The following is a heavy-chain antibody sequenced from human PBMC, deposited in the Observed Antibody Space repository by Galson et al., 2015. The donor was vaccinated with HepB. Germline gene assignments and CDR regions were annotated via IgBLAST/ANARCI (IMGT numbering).Heavy chain of an antibody. CDR2: ISYDGSNK. CDR3: ARDVLRFLEWPRISYGMDV. V-gene: IGHV3-30-3*01. Sequence: SLRLSCAASGFTFSSYAMHWVRQAPGKGLEWVAVISYDGSNKYYADSVKGRFTISRDNSKNTLYLQMNSLRAEDTAVYYCARDVLRFLEWPRISYGMDVWGQGTTVTVSS. D-gene: IGHD3-3*01. J-gene: IGHJ6*02. CDR1: GFTFSSYA.